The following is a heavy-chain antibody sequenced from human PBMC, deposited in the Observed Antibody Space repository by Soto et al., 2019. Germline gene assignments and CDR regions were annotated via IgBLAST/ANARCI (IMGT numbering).Heavy chain of an antibody. Sequence: QVQLVESGGGVVQPGRSLRLSCAASGFTFSSYAMHWVRQAPGKGLEWVAVISYDGSNKYYADSVKGRFTISRDNSKNTLYLRMNSLRAEDTAVYSCARVGCSGGSCYCLPHYYYYGMDVWGQGTTVTVSS. J-gene: IGHJ6*02. V-gene: IGHV3-30-3*01. CDR1: GFTFSSYA. CDR3: ARVGCSGGSCYCLPHYYYYGMDV. CDR2: ISYDGSNK. D-gene: IGHD2-15*01.